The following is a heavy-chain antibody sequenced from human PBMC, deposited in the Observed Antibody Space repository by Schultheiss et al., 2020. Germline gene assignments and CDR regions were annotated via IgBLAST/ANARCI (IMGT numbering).Heavy chain of an antibody. V-gene: IGHV1-8*01. D-gene: IGHD6-6*01. J-gene: IGHJ6*02. CDR3: ARGIAASPYYYYYYGMDV. CDR2: MNPNSGNT. Sequence: ASVKVSCKASGSTFTSYDINWVRQATGQGLEWMGWMNPNSGNTGYAQKFQGRVTMTRNTSISTAYMELSSLRSEDTAVYYCARGIAASPYYYYYYGMDVWGQGTTVTVSS. CDR1: GSTFTSYD.